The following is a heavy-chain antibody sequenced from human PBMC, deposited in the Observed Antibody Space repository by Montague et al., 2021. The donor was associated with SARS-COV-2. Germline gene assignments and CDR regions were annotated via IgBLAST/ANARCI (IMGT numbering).Heavy chain of an antibody. CDR3: ARGTGQQLVFSYVYYGMDI. CDR1: GGSSTNYF. CDR2: ITHTGNR. D-gene: IGHD5-24*01. J-gene: IGHJ6*02. Sequence: SETLSLTCAVYGGSSTNYFWTWIRQTPAKGLEWIGEITHTGNRDFNPSXXSRVILSVDKSKSQFSLKLTSVTAADTGVYYCARGTGQQLVFSYVYYGMDIWGQGTTVSGSS. V-gene: IGHV4-34*01.